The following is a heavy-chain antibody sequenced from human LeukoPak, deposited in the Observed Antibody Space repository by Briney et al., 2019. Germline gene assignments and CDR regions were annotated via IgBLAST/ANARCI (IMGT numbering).Heavy chain of an antibody. CDR2: ISAYNGNT. CDR1: GYTFTSYG. J-gene: IGHJ3*02. Sequence: ASVKVSCKASGYTFTSYGISWVRQAPGQGLEWMGWISAYNGNTNYAQKLQGRVTMTTDTSTSTAYMELRSLRSDDTAVYYCARDGRQREDYYGSGRYYPDAFDIWGQGTMVTVSS. V-gene: IGHV1-18*01. D-gene: IGHD3-10*01. CDR3: ARDGRQREDYYGSGRYYPDAFDI.